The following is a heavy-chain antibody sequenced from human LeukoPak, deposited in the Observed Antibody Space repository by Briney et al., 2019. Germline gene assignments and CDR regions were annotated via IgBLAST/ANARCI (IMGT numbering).Heavy chain of an antibody. D-gene: IGHD1-7*01. CDR1: GFTFSNHW. V-gene: IGHV3-7*01. Sequence: PRGSLRLSCAASGFTFSNHWMSWVRQAPGKGLEWVANINQDGSEKYYVDSVKGRFTVSRDNAKNSLDLQMNTLRAEDTAVYYCARRKLTYYYGMDVWGQGTTVTVSS. CDR2: INQDGSEK. CDR3: ARRKLTYYYGMDV. J-gene: IGHJ6*02.